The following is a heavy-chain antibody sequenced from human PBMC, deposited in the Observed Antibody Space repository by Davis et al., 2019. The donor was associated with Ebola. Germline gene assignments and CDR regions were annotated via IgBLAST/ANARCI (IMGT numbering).Heavy chain of an antibody. CDR1: GFTFDEYA. CDR3: AREYEDVLGFLEWGKKRDYYGMDV. Sequence: PGGSLRLSCAASGFTFDEYAMFWVRQAPGKGLEWVAGISWATNSLYYVDSVRGRFTISRDNAKNSLDLQMSSLRAEDTAVDYCAREYEDVLGFLEWGKKRDYYGMDVWGQGTKVTVSS. D-gene: IGHD3-3*01. CDR2: ISWATNSL. V-gene: IGHV3-9*01. J-gene: IGHJ6*02.